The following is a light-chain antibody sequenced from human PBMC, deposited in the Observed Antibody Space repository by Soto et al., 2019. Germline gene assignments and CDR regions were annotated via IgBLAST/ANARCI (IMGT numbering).Light chain of an antibody. J-gene: IGLJ3*02. CDR3: SSYASGSTLV. Sequence: QSALTQPASVSGSPGQSITISCTGTSSDVGGYDYVSWYQQHPGKAPKLIIYDVSNRPSGVSDRFSGSKSGNTASLTISGLRAEDEADYYCSSYASGSTLVFGGGTKLTV. CDR2: DVS. V-gene: IGLV2-14*01. CDR1: SSDVGGYDY.